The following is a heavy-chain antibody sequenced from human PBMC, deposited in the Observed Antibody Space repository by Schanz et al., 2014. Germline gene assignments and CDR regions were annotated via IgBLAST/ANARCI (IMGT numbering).Heavy chain of an antibody. Sequence: EVQLVESGGGLVKPGGSLRLSCAASGFTFSSYGMNWVRQAPGKGLEWVSYISSSSSYIYYADSMKGRFTISRDNAKNSLYLQMHSLRAEDTAVYYCARGRSLGWCDYWGQGTLVTVSS. V-gene: IGHV3-21*01. CDR2: ISSSSSYI. D-gene: IGHD2-21*01. CDR1: GFTFSSYG. J-gene: IGHJ4*02. CDR3: ARGRSLGWCDY.